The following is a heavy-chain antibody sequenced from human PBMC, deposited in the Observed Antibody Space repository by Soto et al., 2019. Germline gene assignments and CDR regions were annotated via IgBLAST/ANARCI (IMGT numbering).Heavy chain of an antibody. D-gene: IGHD2-21*02. V-gene: IGHV4-39*07. CDR3: ARWAYCGGDCYPLNYYYYGMDV. CDR1: GGSISSSSYY. J-gene: IGHJ6*02. CDR2: IYYSGST. Sequence: SETLSLTCTVSGGSISSSSYYWGWIRQPPGKGLEWIGSIYYSGSTYYNPSLKSRVTISVDTSKNQFSLKLSSVTAADTAVYYCARWAYCGGDCYPLNYYYYGMDVWGQGTTVTVSS.